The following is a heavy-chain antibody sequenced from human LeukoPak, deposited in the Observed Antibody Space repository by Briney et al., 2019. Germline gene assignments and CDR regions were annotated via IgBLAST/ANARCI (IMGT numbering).Heavy chain of an antibody. CDR3: ARYYDFWSGFGY. D-gene: IGHD3-3*01. V-gene: IGHV4-59*12. CDR1: GGSISSYY. J-gene: IGHJ4*02. Sequence: PSETLSLTCTVSGGSISSYYWSWIRQPPGKGLEWIGYIYYSGSTNYNPSLKSRVTISVDTSKNQFSLKLSSVTAADTAVYYCARYYDFWSGFGYWGQGTLVTVSS. CDR2: IYYSGST.